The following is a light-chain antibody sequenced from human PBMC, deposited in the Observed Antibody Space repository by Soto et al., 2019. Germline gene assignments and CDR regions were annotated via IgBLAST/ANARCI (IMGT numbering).Light chain of an antibody. CDR1: SSDVGGYNY. CDR3: SSYTSSSTYVV. V-gene: IGLV2-14*03. Sequence: QSALTQPASVSGSPGQSINISCTGTSSDVGGYNYVSWYQQHPGKAPKLMIYDVINRPSGVSNRFSGSKSGNSASLTISGLQAEDEADYSCSSYTSSSTYVVFGGGTQLTVL. CDR2: DVI. J-gene: IGLJ2*01.